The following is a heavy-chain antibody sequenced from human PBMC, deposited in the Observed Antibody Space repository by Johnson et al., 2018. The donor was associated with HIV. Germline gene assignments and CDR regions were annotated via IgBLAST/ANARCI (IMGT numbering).Heavy chain of an antibody. V-gene: IGHV3-30*04. Sequence: QVQLVESGGGVVQPGRSLRLSCAASGFTFSTYAMHWVRQAPGKGLEWVAVISYDGSNKYYADSVKGRFTISRDNSKNTLYLQMNSLRAEDTAVYYCARDGTRYYYDGSGSRGTFDIWGQGTMVNVSS. J-gene: IGHJ3*02. CDR2: ISYDGSNK. D-gene: IGHD3-22*01. CDR3: ARDGTRYYYDGSGSRGTFDI. CDR1: GFTFSTYA.